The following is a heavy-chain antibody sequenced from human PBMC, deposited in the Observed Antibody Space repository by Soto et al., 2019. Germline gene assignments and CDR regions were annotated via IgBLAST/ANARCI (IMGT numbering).Heavy chain of an antibody. CDR3: ARGPYDDILLDY. V-gene: IGHV3-7*01. CDR1: GFTFSNYW. J-gene: IGHJ4*02. D-gene: IGHD3-9*01. Sequence: GGSLRLSCAASGFTFSNYWMNWVRQAPGKGLEWVANIKEDGSEKYYVDSVKGRFTISRDNAKNSLYLQMNSLRAEDTAVYYCARGPYDDILLDYWGQGTLVTVSS. CDR2: IKEDGSEK.